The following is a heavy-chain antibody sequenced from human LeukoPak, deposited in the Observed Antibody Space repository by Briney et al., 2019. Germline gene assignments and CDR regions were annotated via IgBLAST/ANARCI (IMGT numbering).Heavy chain of an antibody. CDR3: ARANLGSGNWFDP. D-gene: IGHD3-10*01. Sequence: SSETLSLTCTVSGYSISSGYYWGWIRQPPGKGLEWIGSIYHSGSTYYNPSLKSRVTISVDTSKNQFSLKLSSVTAADTAVYYCARANLGSGNWFDPWGQGTLVTVSS. J-gene: IGHJ5*02. CDR1: GYSISSGYY. V-gene: IGHV4-38-2*02. CDR2: IYHSGST.